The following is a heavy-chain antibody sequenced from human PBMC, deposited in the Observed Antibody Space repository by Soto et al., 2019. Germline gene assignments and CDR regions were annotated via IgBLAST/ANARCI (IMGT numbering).Heavy chain of an antibody. J-gene: IGHJ5*02. CDR3: ARGIATGHLDP. Sequence: VQLVQSGAEVKKPGASVKISCKASGYTFTRYTMNWVRQAPGQRLEWMGWINPDNGNTKSSQKFQDRVIITRDTSASTAYMDLSSLRSEDTAVYYCARGIATGHLDPWGQGTLVTVSS. V-gene: IGHV1-3*01. CDR1: GYTFTRYT. CDR2: INPDNGNT. D-gene: IGHD2-15*01.